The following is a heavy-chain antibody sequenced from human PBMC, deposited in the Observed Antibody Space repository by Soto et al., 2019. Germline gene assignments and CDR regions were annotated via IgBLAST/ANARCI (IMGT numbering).Heavy chain of an antibody. V-gene: IGHV1-18*01. CDR3: ARDRGVAPPVAGNTHYYYYMDV. CDR1: GYSFTNYG. D-gene: IGHD6-19*01. J-gene: IGHJ6*03. CDR2: ISAYNGNT. Sequence: QDQLVQSGVEVKKPGASVKVSCKASGYSFTNYGITWVRQAPGQGFEWMGWISAYNGNTNYAQKFQGRVTMTTDASTSTASLELRSLRSDATAVYYCARDRGVAPPVAGNTHYYYYMDVWGKGTTVTVSS.